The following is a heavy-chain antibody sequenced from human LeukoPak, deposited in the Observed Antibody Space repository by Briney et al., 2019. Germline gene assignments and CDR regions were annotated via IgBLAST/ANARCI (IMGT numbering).Heavy chain of an antibody. V-gene: IGHV3-30*18. Sequence: GRSLRLFCAASGFTFSSYGMHWVRQAPGKGLEWVAVISYDGSNKYYAESVKGRFTISRDNSKNTLYLQMNSLRAEDTAVYYCAKDTYYHSSGSPSWVVDYWGQGTLVTVSS. J-gene: IGHJ4*02. CDR2: ISYDGSNK. D-gene: IGHD3-22*01. CDR1: GFTFSSYG. CDR3: AKDTYYHSSGSPSWVVDY.